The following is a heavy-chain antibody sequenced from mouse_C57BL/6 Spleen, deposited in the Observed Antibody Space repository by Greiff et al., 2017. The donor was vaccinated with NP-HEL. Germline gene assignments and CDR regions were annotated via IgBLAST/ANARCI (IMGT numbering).Heavy chain of an antibody. Sequence: QVQLQQSGAELVMPGASVKLSCKASGYTFTSYWMHWVKQRPGQGLEWIGEIDPSDSYTNYNQKFKGKSTLTVDKSSSTAYMQLSSLTSEDSAVYYCARQDYGSSSWYFDVWGTGTTVTVSS. D-gene: IGHD1-1*01. CDR3: ARQDYGSSSWYFDV. CDR1: GYTFTSYW. CDR2: IDPSDSYT. J-gene: IGHJ1*03. V-gene: IGHV1-69*01.